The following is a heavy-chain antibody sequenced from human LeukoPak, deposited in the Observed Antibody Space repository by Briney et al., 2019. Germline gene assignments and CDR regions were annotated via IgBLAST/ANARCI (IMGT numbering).Heavy chain of an antibody. Sequence: PSETLSLTCAVYGGSFSGYYWSWIRQPPGKGLEWLGEINHSGSTNYNPSLKSRVTISVDTSKNQFSLKLSSVTAADTAVYYCARGMYYYDSSGPKSVYYYYYGMDVWGQGTTVTVSS. CDR1: GGSFSGYY. V-gene: IGHV4-34*01. CDR3: ARGMYYYDSSGPKSVYYYYYGMDV. CDR2: INHSGST. D-gene: IGHD3-22*01. J-gene: IGHJ6*02.